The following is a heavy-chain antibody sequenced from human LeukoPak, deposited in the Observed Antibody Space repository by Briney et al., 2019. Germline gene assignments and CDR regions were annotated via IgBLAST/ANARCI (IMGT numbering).Heavy chain of an antibody. CDR1: GFTFSSYA. Sequence: GGSLRLSCAASGFTFSSYAIRWVRQAQGKGLEWVAVISYDGTYKYYADSVKGRFNISRDNSKNTLCLQMNSLRVEDTAVYYCATDPSLITGTSGFDYWGQGTLVTVSS. CDR3: ATDPSLITGTSGFDY. D-gene: IGHD1-14*01. V-gene: IGHV3-30-3*01. J-gene: IGHJ4*02. CDR2: ISYDGTYK.